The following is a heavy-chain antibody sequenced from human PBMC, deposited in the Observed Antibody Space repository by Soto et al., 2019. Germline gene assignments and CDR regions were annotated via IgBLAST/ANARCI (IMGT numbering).Heavy chain of an antibody. CDR3: ARDWNYEILTGYYPPRYYYYYGMDV. J-gene: IGHJ6*02. V-gene: IGHV1-18*04. Sequence: QVQLVQSGAEVKKPGASVKVSCKASGYTFTSYGISWVRQAPGQGLEWMGWISAYNGNTNYAQKLQGRVTMTTDTSTSTAYMELRSLRSDDTAVYYCARDWNYEILTGYYPPRYYYYYGMDVWGQGTTVTVSS. D-gene: IGHD3-9*01. CDR2: ISAYNGNT. CDR1: GYTFTSYG.